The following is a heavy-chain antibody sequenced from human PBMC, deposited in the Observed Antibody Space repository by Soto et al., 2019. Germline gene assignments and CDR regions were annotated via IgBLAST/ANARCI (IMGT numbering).Heavy chain of an antibody. Sequence: EVQLVESGGGLVKPGGSLRLSCAASGFTFSSYSMNWVRQAPGKGLEWVSSISSSSSYIYYADSVKGRFTISRDNAKNSLYLQMNSLRAEDTAVYYCARDPARGVRGLERGMDVWGQGTTVTVSS. CDR2: ISSSSSYI. CDR1: GFTFSSYS. J-gene: IGHJ6*02. D-gene: IGHD3-10*01. V-gene: IGHV3-21*01. CDR3: ARDPARGVRGLERGMDV.